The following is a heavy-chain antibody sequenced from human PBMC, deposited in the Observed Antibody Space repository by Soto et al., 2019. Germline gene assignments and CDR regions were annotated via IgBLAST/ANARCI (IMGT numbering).Heavy chain of an antibody. CDR2: IYHSGST. CDR1: SGSISSSNW. D-gene: IGHD6-19*01. Sequence: SETLSLTCAVSSGSISSSNWWSWVRQPPGKGLEWIGEIYHSGSTNYNPSLKSRVTISVDKSKNQFSLKLSSVTAADTAVYYCAGAQSSGWSISHYFDYWGQGTLVTVSS. CDR3: AGAQSSGWSISHYFDY. V-gene: IGHV4-4*02. J-gene: IGHJ4*02.